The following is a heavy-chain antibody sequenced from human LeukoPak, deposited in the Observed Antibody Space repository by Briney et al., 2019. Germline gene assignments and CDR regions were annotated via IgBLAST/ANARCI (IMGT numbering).Heavy chain of an antibody. CDR2: IYYSGST. Sequence: SETLSLTCTVSGGSISSSSYYWGWVRQPPGKGLEWIGSIYYSGSTYYNPSLKSRVTISVDTSKNQFSLKLSSVTAADTAVYYCARGRFGYYYDSSGYYEIDYWGQGTLVTVSS. CDR3: ARGRFGYYYDSSGYYEIDY. J-gene: IGHJ4*02. CDR1: GGSISSSSYY. V-gene: IGHV4-39*01. D-gene: IGHD3-22*01.